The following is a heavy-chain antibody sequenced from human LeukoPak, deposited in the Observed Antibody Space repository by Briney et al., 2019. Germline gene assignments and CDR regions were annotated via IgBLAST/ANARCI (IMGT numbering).Heavy chain of an antibody. CDR1: GFTFSDYY. Sequence: GGSLRLSCAASGFTFSDYYMSWIRQAPGKGLEWVSHIRSSSSYTKYADSVKGRFSISRDNAKNSLYLQMTSLRAEDTAVYYCASVRYGVGSYYDGEGPYFDYWGQGTLVTVSS. CDR2: IRSSSSYT. V-gene: IGHV3-11*06. D-gene: IGHD3-10*01. J-gene: IGHJ4*02. CDR3: ASVRYGVGSYYDGEGPYFDY.